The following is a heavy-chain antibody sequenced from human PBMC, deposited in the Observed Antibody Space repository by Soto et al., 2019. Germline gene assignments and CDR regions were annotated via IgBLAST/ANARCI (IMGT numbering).Heavy chain of an antibody. V-gene: IGHV3-30*18. CDR2: ISYDGSNK. Sequence: QVQLVESGGGVVQPGRSLRLSCAASGFTFSSYGMHWVRQAPGKGLEWVAVISYDGSNKYYADSVKGRFTISRDNSKNTLYLQMNSLRAEDTAVYYCAKDYGIAVAGHKQTVFDYWGQGTLVTVSS. CDR3: AKDYGIAVAGHKQTVFDY. D-gene: IGHD6-19*01. J-gene: IGHJ4*02. CDR1: GFTFSSYG.